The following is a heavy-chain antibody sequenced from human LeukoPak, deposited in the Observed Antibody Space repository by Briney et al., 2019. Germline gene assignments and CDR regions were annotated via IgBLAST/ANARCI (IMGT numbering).Heavy chain of an antibody. CDR2: IWYDGSNN. J-gene: IGHJ4*02. Sequence: GGSLRLSCAASGFTFSSYGMHWVRQAPGKGLEWVAVIWYDGSNNYYADSVKGRFTISRDNSKNTLYLQMNSLRAEDTAVYYCARVDYYDSSGYPVLSYWGQGTLVTVSS. V-gene: IGHV3-33*01. CDR3: ARVDYYDSSGYPVLSY. D-gene: IGHD3-22*01. CDR1: GFTFSSYG.